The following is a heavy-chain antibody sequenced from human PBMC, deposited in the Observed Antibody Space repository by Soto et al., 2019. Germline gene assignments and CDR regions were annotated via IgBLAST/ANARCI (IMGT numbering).Heavy chain of an antibody. Sequence: EVQLVESGGGLVQPGGSLRLSCAASGFTVSSNYMSWVRQAPGKGLEWVSVIYSGGSTYYADSVKGRFTISRDNSKNTLYLQMNSLRAEDTAVYYSARDNYDSSGYYHRGFDYWGQGTLVTVSS. CDR1: GFTVSSNY. D-gene: IGHD3-22*01. V-gene: IGHV3-66*01. CDR2: IYSGGST. CDR3: ARDNYDSSGYYHRGFDY. J-gene: IGHJ4*02.